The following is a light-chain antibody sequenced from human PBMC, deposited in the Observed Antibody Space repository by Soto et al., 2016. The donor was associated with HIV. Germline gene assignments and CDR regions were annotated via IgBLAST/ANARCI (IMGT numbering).Light chain of an antibody. CDR1: QSIRTS. V-gene: IGKV1-39*01. CDR3: QESYTSSLGP. Sequence: DFQMTQSPSSLSASVGDRVTITCRASQSIRTSLNWYQHKPGTAPKLLISEATYLQGGVPSRFSGRGSATDFTLTIDSLEPEDFAIYYCQESYTSSLGPFGPGTRVEI. J-gene: IGKJ1*01. CDR2: EAT.